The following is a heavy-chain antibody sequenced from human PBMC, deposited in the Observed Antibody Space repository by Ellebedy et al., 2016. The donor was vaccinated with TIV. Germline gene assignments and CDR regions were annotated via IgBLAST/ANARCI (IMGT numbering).Heavy chain of an antibody. CDR3: ARGLPGNTKRYCSSTSCYGTVRSHAFDI. J-gene: IGHJ3*02. D-gene: IGHD2-2*01. CDR2: INHSGST. CDR1: GGSFSGYY. Sequence: SETLSLTXAVYGGSFSGYYWSWIRQPPGKGLEWIGEINHSGSTNYNPSLKSRVTISVDTSKNQFSLKLSSVTAADTAVYYCARGLPGNTKRYCSSTSCYGTVRSHAFDIWGQGTMVTVSS. V-gene: IGHV4-34*01.